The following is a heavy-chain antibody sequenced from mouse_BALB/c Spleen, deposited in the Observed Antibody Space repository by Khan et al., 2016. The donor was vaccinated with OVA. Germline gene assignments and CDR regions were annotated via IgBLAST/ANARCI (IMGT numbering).Heavy chain of an antibody. CDR1: GFTFSNYA. CDR3: ARDYWFVY. V-gene: IGHV5-6-5*01. J-gene: IGHJ3*01. Sequence: EVQRVESGGGLVKPGGSLKVSCAASGFTFSNYAMSWVRQTPEKRMEWVASISSGDNTYYPDSVQGRFTISRDNARNILYLQMSSLRSEDTAMYYCARDYWFVYWGQGTLVTVSA. CDR2: ISSGDNT.